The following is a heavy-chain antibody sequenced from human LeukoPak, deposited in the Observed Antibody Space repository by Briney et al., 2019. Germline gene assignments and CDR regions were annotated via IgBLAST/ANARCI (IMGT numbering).Heavy chain of an antibody. Sequence: GGSLRLSCAASGFTFRNYGMHWVRQAPGKGLEWVAVISIDGREKYYADSVKGRFTISRGNSKNTLYLQMSSLRGDDTAVYYCANPQSRGYDYLDYWGQGTLVTVSS. CDR3: ANPQSRGYDYLDY. CDR2: ISIDGREK. CDR1: GFTFRNYG. V-gene: IGHV3-30*18. D-gene: IGHD5-12*01. J-gene: IGHJ4*02.